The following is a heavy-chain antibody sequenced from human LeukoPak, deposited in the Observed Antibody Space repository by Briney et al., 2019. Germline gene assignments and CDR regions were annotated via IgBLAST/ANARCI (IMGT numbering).Heavy chain of an antibody. J-gene: IGHJ4*02. CDR2: IKQDGSEK. Sequence: GGSLRLSCAASGFTFSSYWMSWVRQAPGKGLEWVANIKQDGSEKYYVDSVKGRFTISRDNAKNSLYLQMDSLRAEDTAVYYCARWSMATNGYYFDYWGQGTLVTVSS. V-gene: IGHV3-7*01. D-gene: IGHD5-24*01. CDR1: GFTFSSYW. CDR3: ARWSMATNGYYFDY.